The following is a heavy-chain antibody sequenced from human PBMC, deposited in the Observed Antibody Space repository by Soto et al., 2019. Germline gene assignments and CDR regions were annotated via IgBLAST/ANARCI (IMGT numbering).Heavy chain of an antibody. V-gene: IGHV3-30*18. CDR2: ISYDGSNK. J-gene: IGHJ6*02. CDR1: GFTFSSYG. Sequence: GESLKISCAASGFTFSSYGMHWVRQAPGKGLEWVAVISYDGSNKYYADSVKGRFTISRDNSKNTLYLQMNSLRAEDTAVYYCAKDTRYCGGDCYAYYYYYGTDVWGQGTTVTVSS. D-gene: IGHD2-21*02. CDR3: AKDTRYCGGDCYAYYYYYGTDV.